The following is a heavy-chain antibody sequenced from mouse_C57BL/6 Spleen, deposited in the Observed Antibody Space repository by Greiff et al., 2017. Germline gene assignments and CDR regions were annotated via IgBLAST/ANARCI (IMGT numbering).Heavy chain of an antibody. CDR3: ASRGLHLDY. CDR1: GYTFTSYW. CDR2: IDPSDSET. Sequence: QVQLQQPGAELVRPGSSVKLSCKASGYTFTSYWIHWVKQRPIQGLEWIGNIDPSDSETHSNQKFKDKATLTVDKSSSTAYMQLSSLTSEDSAVYYCASRGLHLDYWGQGTTLTVSS. V-gene: IGHV1-52*01. J-gene: IGHJ2*01. D-gene: IGHD2-4*01.